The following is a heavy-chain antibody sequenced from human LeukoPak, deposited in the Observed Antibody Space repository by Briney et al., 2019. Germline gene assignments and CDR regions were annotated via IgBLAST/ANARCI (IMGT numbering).Heavy chain of an antibody. CDR3: ARFKEIVVVPAAIPPPCAFDY. V-gene: IGHV4-39*07. J-gene: IGHJ4*02. CDR2: IYYSGST. CDR1: GGSISSSSYY. D-gene: IGHD2-2*01. Sequence: SETLSLTCTVSGGSISSSSYYWGWIRQPPGKGLEWIGSIYYSGSTYYNPSLKSRVTISVDTSKNRFSLKLSSVTAADTAVYYCARFKEIVVVPAAIPPPCAFDYWGQGTLVTVSS.